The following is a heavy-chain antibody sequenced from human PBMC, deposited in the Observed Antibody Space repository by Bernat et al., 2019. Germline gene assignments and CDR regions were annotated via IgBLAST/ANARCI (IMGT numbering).Heavy chain of an antibody. D-gene: IGHD6-19*01. CDR3: AKDVSAVAGDAFDI. Sequence: EVQLLESGGGLVQPGGSLRLSCEASGFTFSDYAMSWVRQAPGKGLEWVSAISGSDGSTYYADSVKGRFTISRDNSKNTLYLQMNGLRAEDTAVYDCAKDVSAVAGDAFDIWGQGTMVTVSS. CDR2: ISGSDGST. J-gene: IGHJ3*02. CDR1: GFTFSDYA. V-gene: IGHV3-23*01.